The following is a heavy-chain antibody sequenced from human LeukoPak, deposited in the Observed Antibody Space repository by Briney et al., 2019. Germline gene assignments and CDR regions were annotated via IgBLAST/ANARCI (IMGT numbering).Heavy chain of an antibody. CDR2: INHNGNVN. V-gene: IGHV3-7*03. J-gene: IGHJ3*02. CDR3: ASLPVSYYYDSSGYYPI. Sequence: PGGSLRLSCAASGFTFSSYWMNWARQAPGKGLEWVASINHNGNVNYYVDSVKGRFTISRDNAKNSLYLQMSNLRAEDTAVYFCASLPVSYYYDSSGYYPIWGQGTMVTVSS. CDR1: GFTFSSYW. D-gene: IGHD3-22*01.